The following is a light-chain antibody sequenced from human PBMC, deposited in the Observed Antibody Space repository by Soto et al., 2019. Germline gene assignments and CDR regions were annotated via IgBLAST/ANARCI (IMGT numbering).Light chain of an antibody. J-gene: IGKJ1*01. CDR1: QSLVYSAGNIY. CDR3: MQGTRWPT. V-gene: IGKV2-30*01. CDR2: KVS. Sequence: DAVMPQSPLSLPVTLGQPASISCRTSQSLVYSAGNIYLSWFHQRPSQSPRRLIYKVSNRESGVPDRCSGSGSGTAITLRIGTVEASEVGVYYCMQGTRWPTFGQGTKVEIK.